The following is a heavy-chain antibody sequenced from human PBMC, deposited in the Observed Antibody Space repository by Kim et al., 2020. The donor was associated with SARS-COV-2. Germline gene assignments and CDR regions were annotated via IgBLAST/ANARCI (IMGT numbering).Heavy chain of an antibody. Sequence: SLKSRVTISGDTSKNQFSLKLSAVTAADTAVYYCARGGSYYTTKVLPFDYWGQGTLVTVSS. J-gene: IGHJ4*02. V-gene: IGHV4-59*09. CDR3: ARGGSYYTTKVLPFDY. D-gene: IGHD1-26*01.